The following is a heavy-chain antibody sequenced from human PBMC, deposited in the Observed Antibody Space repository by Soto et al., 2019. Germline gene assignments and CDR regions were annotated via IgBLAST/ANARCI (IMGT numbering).Heavy chain of an antibody. D-gene: IGHD3-10*01. CDR1: GGTFSSYA. Sequence: QVQLVQSGAEVKKPGSSVKVSCKASGGTFSSYAISWVRQAPGQGLEWMGGIIPIFGTANYAQKFQGRVTITADESTSTAYMELSSLRSEDTAVYYCARVPTYYYGSGSYLLGMDVWGQGTTVTVSS. V-gene: IGHV1-69*01. CDR3: ARVPTYYYGSGSYLLGMDV. J-gene: IGHJ6*02. CDR2: IIPIFGTA.